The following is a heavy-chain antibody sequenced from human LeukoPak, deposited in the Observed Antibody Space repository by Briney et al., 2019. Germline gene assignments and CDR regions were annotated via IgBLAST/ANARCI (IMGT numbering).Heavy chain of an antibody. V-gene: IGHV3-30*18. CDR1: GFTFTSYG. D-gene: IGHD2-15*01. J-gene: IGHJ4*02. Sequence: GGSLRLSCAASGFTFTSYGMHWVRPAPGKGLEGLALISYDGSNKYSADSVKGRFTISRDNSKNTLYLQMDSLRADDTAVYYCAKDTAAGECTGGNCYSYSDYWGQGTLVTVSS. CDR3: AKDTAAGECTGGNCYSYSDY. CDR2: ISYDGSNK.